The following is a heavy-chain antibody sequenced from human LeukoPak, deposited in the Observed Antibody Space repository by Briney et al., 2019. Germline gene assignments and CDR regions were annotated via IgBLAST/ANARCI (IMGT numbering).Heavy chain of an antibody. J-gene: IGHJ6*03. CDR1: GFTFSSYA. Sequence: YPGGSLRLSCAASGFTFSSYAMHWVRQAPGKGLEYVSAISSNGGSTYYANSVKGRFTISRDNSKNTLYLQMGSLRAEDMAVYYCARDSKWGIGEDYYYYYMDVWGKGTTVTVSS. CDR2: ISSNGGST. V-gene: IGHV3-64*01. CDR3: ARDSKWGIGEDYYYYYMDV. D-gene: IGHD2-8*01.